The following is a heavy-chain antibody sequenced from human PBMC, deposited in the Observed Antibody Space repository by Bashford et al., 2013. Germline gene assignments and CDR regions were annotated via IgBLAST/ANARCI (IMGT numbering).Heavy chain of an antibody. CDR1: GYTFTGYY. CDR2: INPNSGGT. J-gene: IGHJ4*02. D-gene: IGHD2-8*01. CDR3: VRPYCTTISCFAYDS. Sequence: ASVKVSCKASGYTFTGYYMHWVRQAPGQGLEWMGWINPNSGGTNYAQKFQGRVTMTRDTSISTAYMELSRLRSDDTAVYYCVRPYCTTISCFAYDSWGQGTLVTVSS. V-gene: IGHV1-2*02.